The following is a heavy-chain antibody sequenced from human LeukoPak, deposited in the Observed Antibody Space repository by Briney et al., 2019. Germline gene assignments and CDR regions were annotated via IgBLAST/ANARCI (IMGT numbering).Heavy chain of an antibody. J-gene: IGHJ5*02. Sequence: ASVKVSCKASGYTFTGYYMHWVRQAPGQGLEWMGWINPNSGGTNYAQKFQGRVTMTRDTSISTAYMELSRLRSDDTAVYYCARDLYGSGRYNWFDPWGQGTLVTVSS. CDR2: INPNSGGT. CDR3: ARDLYGSGRYNWFDP. V-gene: IGHV1-2*02. D-gene: IGHD3-10*01. CDR1: GYTFTGYY.